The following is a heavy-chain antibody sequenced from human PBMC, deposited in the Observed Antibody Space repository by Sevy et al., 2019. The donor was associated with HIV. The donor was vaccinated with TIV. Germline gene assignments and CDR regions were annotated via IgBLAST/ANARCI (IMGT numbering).Heavy chain of an antibody. Sequence: GGCLRLSCAASGFTFSSYWMSWVRQAPGKGLERVANIKQDGSEKYYVDSVKGRFAISRVNAKNSLYLQMNSLGAGDTAVYYCARGIGAYYFDYWGQGTMVPVSS. D-gene: IGHD2-15*01. CDR3: ARGIGAYYFDY. V-gene: IGHV3-7*03. J-gene: IGHJ4*02. CDR1: GFTFSSYW. CDR2: IKQDGSEK.